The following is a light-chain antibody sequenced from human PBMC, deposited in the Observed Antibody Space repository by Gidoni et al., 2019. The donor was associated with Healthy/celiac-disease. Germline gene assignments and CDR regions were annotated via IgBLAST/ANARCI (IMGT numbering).Light chain of an antibody. J-gene: IGKJ3*01. CDR3: QQYDNLPFT. CDR1: QDISNY. CDR2: DAS. Sequence: DLQMTQSPSSRSASLGDRVTITCQASQDISNYLNWYQQKPGKAPKLLIYDASNLETGVPSRFSGSGSGTDFTFTISSLQPEDIATYYCQQYDNLPFTFGPGTKVDIK. V-gene: IGKV1-33*01.